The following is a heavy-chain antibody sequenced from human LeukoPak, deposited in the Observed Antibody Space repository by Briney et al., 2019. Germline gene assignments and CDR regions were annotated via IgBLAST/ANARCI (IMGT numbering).Heavy chain of an antibody. Sequence: GGSLRLSCAASGFTFSCYWMSWVRQAPGKGLEWVANIKQDGSELYYVDSVKGRFTISRDNAKNSLYLQMNSLRAEDTAVYYCARESYSSSWYTPYYYYYMDVWGKGTTVTVSS. CDR2: IKQDGSEL. V-gene: IGHV3-7*01. CDR3: ARESYSSSWYTPYYYYYMDV. CDR1: GFTFSCYW. J-gene: IGHJ6*03. D-gene: IGHD6-13*01.